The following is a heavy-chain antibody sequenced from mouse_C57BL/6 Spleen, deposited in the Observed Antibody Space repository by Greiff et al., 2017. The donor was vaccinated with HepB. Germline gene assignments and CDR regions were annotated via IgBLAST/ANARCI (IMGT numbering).Heavy chain of an antibody. CDR1: GYTFNSYW. V-gene: IGHV1-53*01. Sequence: QVQLQQPGTELVKPGASVKLSCKASGYTFNSYWMHWVKQRPGQGLEWIGNINPSNGGTNYNEKFKSKATLTVDKSSSTAYMQLSSLTSEDSAVYYCASSDYYGSSYAWFAYWGQGTLVTVSA. CDR2: INPSNGGT. CDR3: ASSDYYGSSYAWFAY. J-gene: IGHJ3*01. D-gene: IGHD1-1*01.